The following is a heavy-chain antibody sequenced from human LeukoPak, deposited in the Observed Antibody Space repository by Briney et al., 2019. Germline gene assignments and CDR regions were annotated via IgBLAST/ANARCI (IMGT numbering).Heavy chain of an antibody. V-gene: IGHV1-18*04. CDR3: ARDGCSSTSCYGYGMDV. J-gene: IGHJ6*01. CDR1: GYTFTSYG. CDR2: ISAYNGNT. Sequence: ASVKVSCKASGYTFTSYGINWVRQAPGQGLEWMGWISAYNGNTNYAQKLQGRVTMTTDTSTSTAYMELRSLRSDDTAVYYCARDGCSSTSCYGYGMDVWGKGPRSPSPQ. D-gene: IGHD2-2*01.